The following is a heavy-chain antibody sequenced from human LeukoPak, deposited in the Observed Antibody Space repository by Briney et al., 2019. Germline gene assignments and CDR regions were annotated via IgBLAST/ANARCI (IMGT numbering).Heavy chain of an antibody. CDR2: IKSKTDGGTT. J-gene: IGHJ4*02. D-gene: IGHD3-22*01. Sequence: GGSLRLSCAASGFTFSNAWMSWVRQAPGKGLEWVGRIKSKTDGGTTDYAAPVKGRFTISRDDSKNTLYLQMNSLKTEDTAVYYCTTDRGYSTSDFDYWGQGTLVTVSS. CDR1: GFTFSNAW. V-gene: IGHV3-15*01. CDR3: TTDRGYSTSDFDY.